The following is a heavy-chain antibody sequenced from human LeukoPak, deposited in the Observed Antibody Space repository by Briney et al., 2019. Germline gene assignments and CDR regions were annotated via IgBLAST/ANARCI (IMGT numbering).Heavy chain of an antibody. CDR2: ISGSGGST. Sequence: PGGSLRLSCAASGFTFSSYAMSWVRQAPGKGLEWVSAISGSGGSTYYADSVKGRFTISRDNSKNTLYLQMNSLRVEDTAVYYCAKDIRLSYVGDDYWGQGTLVTVSS. V-gene: IGHV3-23*01. CDR3: AKDIRLSYVGDDY. CDR1: GFTFSSYA. D-gene: IGHD3-10*02. J-gene: IGHJ4*02.